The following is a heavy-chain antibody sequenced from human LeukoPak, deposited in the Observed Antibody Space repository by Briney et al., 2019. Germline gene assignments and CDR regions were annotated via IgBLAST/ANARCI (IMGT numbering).Heavy chain of an antibody. V-gene: IGHV3-21*01. CDR1: GFTFSSYW. D-gene: IGHD7-27*01. CDR2: ISSSSSYI. CDR3: ARELGAFDI. Sequence: GGSLRLSCAASGFTFSSYWMSWVRQAPGKGLEWVSSISSSSSYIYYADSLKGRFTISRDNAKNSLYLQMNSLRAEDTAVYYCARELGAFDIWGQGTMVTVSS. J-gene: IGHJ3*02.